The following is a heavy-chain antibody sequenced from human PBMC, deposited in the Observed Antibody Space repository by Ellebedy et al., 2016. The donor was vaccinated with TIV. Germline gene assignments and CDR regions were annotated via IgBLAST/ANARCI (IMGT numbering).Heavy chain of an antibody. CDR3: ARDAIQFLEWVYKYAMDV. J-gene: IGHJ6*02. CDR1: GGTFNNSA. CDR2: IIPILGIA. Sequence: AASVKVSCKASGGTFNNSAISWVRQAPGQGLQWLGRIIPILGIANYAQTCQGRLTITADKSTRTVYMELSSLTSEDTAVYYCARDAIQFLEWVYKYAMDVWGQGTTVTVSS. V-gene: IGHV1-69*04. D-gene: IGHD3-3*01.